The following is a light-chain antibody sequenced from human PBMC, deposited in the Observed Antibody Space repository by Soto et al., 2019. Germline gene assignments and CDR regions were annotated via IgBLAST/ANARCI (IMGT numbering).Light chain of an antibody. Sequence: EIVLTQSPATLSLSPGERATLSCRASQNINIYLAWYQQKPGQAPRLLIYDASNRATGIPARFSGSGSGTDFTLTISSLEPDDFAVYYCQQRLDWPPITFGQGTRLEIK. J-gene: IGKJ5*01. V-gene: IGKV3-11*01. CDR1: QNINIY. CDR2: DAS. CDR3: QQRLDWPPIT.